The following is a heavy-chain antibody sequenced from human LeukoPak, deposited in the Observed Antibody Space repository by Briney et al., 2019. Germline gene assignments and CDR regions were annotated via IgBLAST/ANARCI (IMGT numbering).Heavy chain of an antibody. CDR3: ARDLGYCSSTSCYAGGYYYYYGMDV. J-gene: IGHJ6*02. Sequence: GRSLRLSCAASGFTFSSYAMHWVRQAPGKGLEWVAVISYDGSNKYYADSVKGRFTISRDNSKNTLYLQMNSLRAEDTAVYYCARDLGYCSSTSCYAGGYYYYYGMDVWGQGTTVTVSS. CDR2: ISYDGSNK. V-gene: IGHV3-30-3*01. D-gene: IGHD2-2*01. CDR1: GFTFSSYA.